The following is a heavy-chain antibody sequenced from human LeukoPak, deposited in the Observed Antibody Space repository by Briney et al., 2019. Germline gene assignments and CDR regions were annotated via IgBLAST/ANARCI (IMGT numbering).Heavy chain of an antibody. J-gene: IGHJ4*02. CDR1: GYSFTSYW. CDR3: ARRDVDDSSGYYYGFFDY. V-gene: IGHV5-51*01. D-gene: IGHD3-22*01. Sequence: GESLKISCKGSGYSFTSYWIGWVRQMPGKGLEWMGIIYPGDSDTRYSTSFQGQVTISADKSISTAYLQWSSLKASDTAMYYCARRDVDDSSGYYYGFFDYWGQGTLVTVSS. CDR2: IYPGDSDT.